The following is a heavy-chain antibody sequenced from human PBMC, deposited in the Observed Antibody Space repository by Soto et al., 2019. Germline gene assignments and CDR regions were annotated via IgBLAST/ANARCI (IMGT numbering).Heavy chain of an antibody. CDR1: GFPFSTYP. Sequence: EVELMESGGGLVQPGGSLRLSCAASGFPFSTYPMNWVRQVPGKGLEWVSGISGSGISTFYADSVKGRFTISRDNSKNTVYLQMNGLRAEDTALYYCVKLPVTTASYYYFGMDVWGQGTTVTVSS. CDR3: VKLPVTTASYYYFGMDV. V-gene: IGHV3-23*01. D-gene: IGHD4-4*01. CDR2: ISGSGIST. J-gene: IGHJ6*02.